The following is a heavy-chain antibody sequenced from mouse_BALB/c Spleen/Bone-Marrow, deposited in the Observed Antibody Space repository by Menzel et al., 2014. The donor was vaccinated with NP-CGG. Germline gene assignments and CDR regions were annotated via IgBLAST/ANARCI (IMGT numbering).Heavy chain of an antibody. D-gene: IGHD1-1*01. CDR1: GLSFTDYY. CDR3: ARDGYYYGSTLFAY. CDR2: IRNKANGYTT. J-gene: IGHJ3*01. V-gene: IGHV7-3*02. Sequence: EVKLVESGGGLVQPGGSLRLSCATSGLSFTDYYMSWVRQPPGKALEWLGFIRNKANGYTTEYSASVKGRFTISRDNSQSILYLQMNALRAEASATYYCARDGYYYGSTLFAYWAQATLVTVSA.